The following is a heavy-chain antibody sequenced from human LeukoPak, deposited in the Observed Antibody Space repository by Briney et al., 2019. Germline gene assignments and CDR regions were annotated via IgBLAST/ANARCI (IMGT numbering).Heavy chain of an antibody. V-gene: IGHV4-34*01. Sequence: SETLSLTCAVYGGSFSGYYWSWIRQPPGKGLEWIGEINHSGSTNYNPSLKSRVTISVDTSKNQFSLKLGSVTAADTAVYYCARAPPVAYFDYWGQGTLVTVSS. D-gene: IGHD2-15*01. CDR1: GGSFSGYY. CDR3: ARAPPVAYFDY. J-gene: IGHJ4*02. CDR2: INHSGST.